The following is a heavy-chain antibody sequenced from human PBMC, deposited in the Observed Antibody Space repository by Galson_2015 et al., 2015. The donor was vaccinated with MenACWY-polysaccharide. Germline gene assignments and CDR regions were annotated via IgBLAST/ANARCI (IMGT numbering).Heavy chain of an antibody. J-gene: IGHJ5*02. CDR1: GSSFTKYV. CDR2: INTGSGNT. D-gene: IGHD2-2*01. CDR3: ARDYAALSVVVLPGFYFDP. Sequence: SVKVSCKASGSSFTKYVMYWLRRAPGQRLEYMGWINTGSGNTKVSQKFQDRVTITGDTSTNSVFLELSSLKSEDTAVYYCARDYAALSVVVLPGFYFDPWGQGTLVTVSS. V-gene: IGHV1-3*04.